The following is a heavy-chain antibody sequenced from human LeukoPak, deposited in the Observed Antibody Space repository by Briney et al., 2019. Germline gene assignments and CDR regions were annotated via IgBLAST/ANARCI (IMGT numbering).Heavy chain of an antibody. CDR3: AKDYGGNHWFDY. CDR1: GFTFDGYA. J-gene: IGHJ4*02. D-gene: IGHD4-23*01. CDR2: ISWDSGAI. Sequence: GGSLRLSCAASGFTFDGYAMHWVRQAPGKGLEWVSGISWDSGAIGYADSVKGRFTISRDDAKNSLYLQMDSLRAEDTALYYCAKDYGGNHWFDYWGQGTLVTVSS. V-gene: IGHV3-9*01.